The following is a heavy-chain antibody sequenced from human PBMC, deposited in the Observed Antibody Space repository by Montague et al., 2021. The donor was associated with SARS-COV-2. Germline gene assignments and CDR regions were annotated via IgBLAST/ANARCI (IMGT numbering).Heavy chain of an antibody. CDR2: IYHTVST. Sequence: SETLSLTCVVSGDSISPDNWWSGVRLPPGKGLEWVGEIYHTVSTKYKPSLNSRVSTSADKSWNQFSLRLTSATAADTTIDYCARKGRGRSDLAYWGQGTLVTVSS. D-gene: IGHD1-26*01. CDR3: ARKGRGRSDLAY. CDR1: GDSISPDNW. V-gene: IGHV4-4*02. J-gene: IGHJ4*02.